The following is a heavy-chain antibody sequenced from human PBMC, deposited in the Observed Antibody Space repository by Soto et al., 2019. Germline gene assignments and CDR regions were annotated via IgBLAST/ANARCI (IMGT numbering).Heavy chain of an antibody. CDR1: GFTFSSYG. CDR3: AKEGMSSSETYYYYYYGMDV. V-gene: IGHV3-30*18. D-gene: IGHD6-6*01. J-gene: IGHJ6*02. Sequence: PGGSLRLSCAASGFTFSSYGMHWVRQAPGKGLEWVAVISYDGSNKYYADSVKGRFTISRDNSKNTLYLQMNSLRAEDTAVYYCAKEGMSSSETYYYYYYGMDVWGQGTTVTV. CDR2: ISYDGSNK.